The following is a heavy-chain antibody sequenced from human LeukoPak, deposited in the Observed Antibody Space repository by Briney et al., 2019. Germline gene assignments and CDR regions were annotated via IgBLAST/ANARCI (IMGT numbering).Heavy chain of an antibody. CDR1: GGTFSSYA. CDR3: ARRIRGAPTGH. J-gene: IGHJ4*02. Sequence: GASVKVSCKASGGTFSSYAISWVRQAPGQGLEWMGWMNPNSGNTGYAQKFQGRVTMTRNTSISTAYMELNNLASEDTAVYYCARRIRGAPTGHWGQGTLVTVSS. CDR2: MNPNSGNT. D-gene: IGHD3-10*01. V-gene: IGHV1-8*02.